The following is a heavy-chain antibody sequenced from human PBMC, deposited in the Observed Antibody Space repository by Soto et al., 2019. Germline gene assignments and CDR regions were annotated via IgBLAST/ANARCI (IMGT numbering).Heavy chain of an antibody. D-gene: IGHD3-10*01. Sequence: SETLSLTCTVSGDSITTSGDYWSWIRQNPGKGLEWIGEINHSGSTNYNPSLKSRVTISVDTSKNQFSLKLSSVTAADTAVYYCARGSYPGDFDYWGQGTLVTVSS. CDR1: GDSITTSGDY. CDR3: ARGSYPGDFDY. V-gene: IGHV4-34*01. CDR2: INHSGST. J-gene: IGHJ4*02.